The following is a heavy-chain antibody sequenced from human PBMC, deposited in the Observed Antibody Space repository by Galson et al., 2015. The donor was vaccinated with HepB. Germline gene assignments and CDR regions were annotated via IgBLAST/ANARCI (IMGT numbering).Heavy chain of an antibody. V-gene: IGHV3-33*01. CDR1: ESTFGSHG. J-gene: IGHJ3*02. D-gene: IGHD3-9*01. Sequence: SLRLSCAASESTFGSHGMHWVRQAPGKGLEWVAVIWYDGSLPYYVNSVQGRFTISRDTSTNMLYLQMNSLRAEDTAVYYCARYFGNLAAFEIWGQGTMVTVSS. CDR2: IWYDGSLP. CDR3: ARYFGNLAAFEI.